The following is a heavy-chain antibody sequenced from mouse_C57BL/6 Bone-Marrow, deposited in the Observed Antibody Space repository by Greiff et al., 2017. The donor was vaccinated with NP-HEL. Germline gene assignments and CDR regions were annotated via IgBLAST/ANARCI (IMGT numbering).Heavy chain of an antibody. CDR2: IYPRDGSN. CDR1: GYTFTSYD. D-gene: IGHD2-1*01. V-gene: IGHV1-85*01. J-gene: IGHJ3*01. CDR3: ALWYPWFAY. Sequence: VQLQESGPELVKPGASVKLSCKASGYTFTSYDINWVKQRPGQGLEWIGWIYPRDGSNKYNEKFKGKATLTVNTSSSTAYMELHSLTSEDSAVYFCALWYPWFAYWGQGTLVTVSA.